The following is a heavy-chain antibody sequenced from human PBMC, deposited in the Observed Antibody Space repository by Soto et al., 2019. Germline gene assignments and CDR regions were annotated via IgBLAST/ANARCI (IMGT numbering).Heavy chain of an antibody. V-gene: IGHV3-48*01. Sequence: GGSLRLSCAASGFTFSSYSMNWVRQAPGKGLEWVSYISSSSSTIYYADSVKGRFTISRDNSKNSLYLQMNSLRAEDTAVYYCAKEGDYYDSSGYHLWGQGTLVTVSS. CDR2: ISSSSSTI. CDR1: GFTFSSYS. CDR3: AKEGDYYDSSGYHL. D-gene: IGHD3-22*01. J-gene: IGHJ4*02.